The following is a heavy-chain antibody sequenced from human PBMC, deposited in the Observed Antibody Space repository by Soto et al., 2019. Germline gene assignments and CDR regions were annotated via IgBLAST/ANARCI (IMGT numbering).Heavy chain of an antibody. D-gene: IGHD6-6*01. Sequence: QVQLVQSGAEVKKPGSSVKVSCKASGGSFNNYAISWVRQAPGQGLEWMGGIIPVFGTPNYAQKFQGRLTIIAGEYTTTAYMELSSLRSEDTALYYCARGTDSSSLLGAFDIWGQGTMVTVSS. CDR2: IIPVFGTP. CDR3: ARGTDSSSLLGAFDI. J-gene: IGHJ3*02. CDR1: GGSFNNYA. V-gene: IGHV1-69*01.